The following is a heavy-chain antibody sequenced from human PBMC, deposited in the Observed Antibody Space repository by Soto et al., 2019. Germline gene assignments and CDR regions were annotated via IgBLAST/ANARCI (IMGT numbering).Heavy chain of an antibody. CDR1: GFTFSSYA. J-gene: IGHJ6*02. CDR3: AKGRKRRGSSSPYYYYGMDV. D-gene: IGHD6-6*01. CDR2: ISGSGGST. V-gene: IGHV3-23*01. Sequence: QSGGSLRLSCAASGFTFSSYAMSWVRQAPGKGLEWVSAISGSGGSTYYADSVKGRFTISRDNSKNTLYLQMNSLRAEDTAVYYCAKGRKRRGSSSPYYYYGMDVWGQGXTVTVSS.